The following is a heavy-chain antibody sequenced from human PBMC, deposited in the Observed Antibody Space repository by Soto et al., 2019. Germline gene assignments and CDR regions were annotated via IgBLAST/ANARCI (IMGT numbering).Heavy chain of an antibody. J-gene: IGHJ4*02. Sequence: SETLSLTCTVSDDSISSSDYFWGWIRQPPGKGLEWIGHIFYSGTTYYNSSLKSRVTISVDTSKKQFSLKLSSATAADTAVYYCALRRASRNWIWAFDSWGQGTLVTVDS. CDR1: DDSISSSDYF. CDR2: IFYSGTT. CDR3: ALRRASRNWIWAFDS. D-gene: IGHD1-1*01. V-gene: IGHV4-39*01.